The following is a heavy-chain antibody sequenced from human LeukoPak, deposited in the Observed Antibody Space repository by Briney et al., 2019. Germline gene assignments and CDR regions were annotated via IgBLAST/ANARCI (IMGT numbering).Heavy chain of an antibody. Sequence: PGGSLRLSCAASGFTFSSYSMNWVRQAPGEGLVWVSHIKTDGSTTTYADSVKGRFTISRDNAKNTLFLQMSSLTAEDTAVYYCARGGYCSGGSCYGTDYGMDVWGQGTTVTVSS. CDR2: IKTDGSTT. CDR3: ARGGYCSGGSCYGTDYGMDV. CDR1: GFTFSSYS. D-gene: IGHD2-15*01. V-gene: IGHV3-74*01. J-gene: IGHJ6*02.